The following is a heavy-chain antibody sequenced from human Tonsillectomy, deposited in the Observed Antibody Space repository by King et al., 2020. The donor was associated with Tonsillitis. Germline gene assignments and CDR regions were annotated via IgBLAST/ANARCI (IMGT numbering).Heavy chain of an antibody. V-gene: IGHV4-39*01. CDR2: IYYSGST. CDR1: GGSISSSSYY. D-gene: IGHD2-21*01. CDR3: ARRRVAPATGYFDY. J-gene: IGHJ4*02. Sequence: QLQESGPGLVKPSETLSLTCTVSGGSISSSSYYWGWIRQPPGKGLEWIGTIYYSGSTYYNPSLKSRVTISLDTSKNQFSLKLSSVTAADTAVYYCARRRVAPATGYFDYWGQGTLVTVSS.